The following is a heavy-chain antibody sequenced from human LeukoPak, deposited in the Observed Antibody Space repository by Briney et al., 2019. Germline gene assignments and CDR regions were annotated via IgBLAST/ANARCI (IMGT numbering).Heavy chain of an antibody. Sequence: KSSETLSLTCTVXGXXMXXXYXXXXXXPAXXXXXXIGRIYSGGSXNYNPSLKSRVTMSLDTSKNQFSLKMTSVTAADTAVYYCARDPNSALWGQGTLVTVSS. CDR3: ARDPNSAL. V-gene: IGHV4-4*07. D-gene: IGHD4-23*01. J-gene: IGHJ4*02. CDR2: IYSGGSX. CDR1: GXXMXXXY.